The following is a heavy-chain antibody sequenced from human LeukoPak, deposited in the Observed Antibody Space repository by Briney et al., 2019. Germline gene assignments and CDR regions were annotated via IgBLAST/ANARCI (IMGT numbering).Heavy chain of an antibody. CDR2: INLSGGST. CDR3: ATDLAVRTPGGYYFDY. CDR1: GYTFTSYY. J-gene: IGHJ4*02. D-gene: IGHD2-21*01. V-gene: IGHV1-46*01. Sequence: ASVKLSCKASGYTFTSYYMHWVRQAPGQGLEWMGIINLSGGSTSYAQKFQGRVTMTDDTSTDTAYMELSSLRSEDAAVYYCATDLAVRTPGGYYFDYWGQGTLVTVSS.